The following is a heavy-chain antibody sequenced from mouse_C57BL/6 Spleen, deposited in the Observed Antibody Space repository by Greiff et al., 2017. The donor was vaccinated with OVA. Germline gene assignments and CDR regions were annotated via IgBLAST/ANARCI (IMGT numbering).Heavy chain of an antibody. CDR1: GYTFTSYG. J-gene: IGHJ2*01. CDR2: IYPRSGNT. Sequence: QVQLQQSGAELARPGASVKLSCKASGYTFTSYGISWVKQRTGQGLEWIGEIYPRSGNTYYNEKFKGKATLTVDTSSSTAYMQLSSLTSEDSAVYYCARSRTTAPFDYWGQGTTLTVSS. D-gene: IGHD1-2*01. V-gene: IGHV1-81*01. CDR3: ARSRTTAPFDY.